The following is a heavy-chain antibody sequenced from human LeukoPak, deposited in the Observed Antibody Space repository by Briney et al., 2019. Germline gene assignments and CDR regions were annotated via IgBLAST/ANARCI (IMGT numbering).Heavy chain of an antibody. Sequence: ASVKVSCKASGYTFTSYYMHRVRQAPGQGLEWMGIINPSGGSTSYAQKFQGRVTMTRDTSTSTVYMELSSLRSEDTAVYYCARVGYCSSTSCSPRGWFDPWGQGTLVTVSS. CDR2: INPSGGST. CDR1: GYTFTSYY. J-gene: IGHJ5*02. CDR3: ARVGYCSSTSCSPRGWFDP. D-gene: IGHD2-2*01. V-gene: IGHV1-46*01.